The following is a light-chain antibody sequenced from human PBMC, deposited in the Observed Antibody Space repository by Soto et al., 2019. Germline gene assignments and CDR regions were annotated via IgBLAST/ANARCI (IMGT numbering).Light chain of an antibody. CDR1: SSNIGAGYG. Sequence: QSVLAQPPSVSGAPGQRVTISCTGSSSNIGAGYGVHWYQQLPGTAPKLLIYGNSNRPSGVPDRFSGSKSGTSASLAITGLQAEDEAEYHCQSYDSILSGWVFGGGTKVTVL. V-gene: IGLV1-40*01. CDR3: QSYDSILSGWV. CDR2: GNS. J-gene: IGLJ3*02.